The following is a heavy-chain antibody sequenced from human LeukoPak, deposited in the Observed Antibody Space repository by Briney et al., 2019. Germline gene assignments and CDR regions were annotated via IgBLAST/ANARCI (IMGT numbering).Heavy chain of an antibody. V-gene: IGHV3-23*01. CDR2: ISGSGHRT. D-gene: IGHD4-17*01. CDR3: ARGRKDYGDFYFDY. Sequence: GGSLRLSCAASGFTFSSYGVSWVRQAPGKGLEWVSGISGSGHRTYYADSVKGRFTISRDNSKSTLYLQMNSLRAEDTAVYYCARGRKDYGDFYFDYWGQGTLVTVSS. J-gene: IGHJ4*02. CDR1: GFTFSSYG.